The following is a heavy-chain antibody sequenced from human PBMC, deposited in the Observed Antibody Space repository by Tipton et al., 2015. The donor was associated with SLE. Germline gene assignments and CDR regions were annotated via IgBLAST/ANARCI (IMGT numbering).Heavy chain of an antibody. CDR1: GYTFTSYG. D-gene: IGHD3-16*01. Sequence: QSGPEVKKPGASVKVSCKASGYTFTSYGISWVRQAPGQGLEWVGWIRAYNGNTNNAQKLQGRVTMTTDTSTSTAYMELSSLRSEVTVVYYCAKVQLGGLDYWGHGTLVTVSS. CDR2: IRAYNGNT. CDR3: AKVQLGGLDY. J-gene: IGHJ4*01. V-gene: IGHV1-18*01.